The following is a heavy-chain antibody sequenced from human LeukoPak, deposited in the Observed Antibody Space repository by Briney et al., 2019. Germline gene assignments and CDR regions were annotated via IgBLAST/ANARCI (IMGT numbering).Heavy chain of an antibody. CDR3: ARAAGGSYLSYFDY. V-gene: IGHV4-59*01. J-gene: IGHJ4*02. D-gene: IGHD1-26*01. Sequence: PSETLSLTCTVSGGSITSYYWSWIRQPPGKGLEWIGYVYYSGSTNYNPSLESRVTLSVDTSKNQFSLKLSSVTAADTAVYYCARAAGGSYLSYFDYWGQGTLVTVSS. CDR2: VYYSGST. CDR1: GGSITSYY.